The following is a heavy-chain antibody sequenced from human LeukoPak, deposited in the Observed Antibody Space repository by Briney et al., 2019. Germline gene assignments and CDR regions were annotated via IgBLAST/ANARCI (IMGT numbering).Heavy chain of an antibody. J-gene: IGHJ4*02. CDR3: ASQPLRRNSSGPPQEFDY. V-gene: IGHV1-69*05. CDR1: GGTFSSYA. CDR2: IIPIFGTA. D-gene: IGHD3-22*01. Sequence: ASVKVSCKASGGTFSSYAISWVRQAPGQGLEWMGRIIPIFGTANYAQKFQGRVTITTDESTRTAYMELSSLTAEDTAGYFCASQPLRRNSSGPPQEFDYWGQGTLVTVSS.